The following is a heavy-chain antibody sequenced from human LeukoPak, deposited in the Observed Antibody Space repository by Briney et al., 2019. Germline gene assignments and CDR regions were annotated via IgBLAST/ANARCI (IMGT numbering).Heavy chain of an antibody. V-gene: IGHV1-2*02. J-gene: IGHJ4*02. CDR1: GYTFTSYY. D-gene: IGHD5-12*01. Sequence: GASVKVSCKASGYTFTSYYFHWVRQAPGQGLEWMGWINPNSGDTNYAQKFQGRVTMTRDTSITTGYMDLTSLRSDDTAVYYCARGGYHRNFDFWGQGTLVTVSS. CDR3: ARGGYHRNFDF. CDR2: INPNSGDT.